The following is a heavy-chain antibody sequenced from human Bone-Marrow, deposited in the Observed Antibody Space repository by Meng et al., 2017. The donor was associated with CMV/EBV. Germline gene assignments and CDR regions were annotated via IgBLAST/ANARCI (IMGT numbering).Heavy chain of an antibody. J-gene: IGHJ5*02. D-gene: IGHD3-22*01. CDR1: GFSLSTSGVG. V-gene: IGHV2-5*01. CDR2: IYWNDDK. Sequence: SGFSLSTSGVGVGWIRQPPGKALEWLALIYWNDDKHYSPSLKSRLTITKDTSKNQVVLTMTNMDPVDTATYYCAHSFEVRRTVWVDPWGQGTLVTVSS. CDR3: AHSFEVRRTVWVDP.